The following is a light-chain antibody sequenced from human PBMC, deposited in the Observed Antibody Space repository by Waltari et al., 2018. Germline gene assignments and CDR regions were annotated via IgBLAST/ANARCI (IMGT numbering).Light chain of an antibody. CDR2: DSD. J-gene: IGLJ2*01. CDR1: NVGKNR. Sequence: SYVLTQPSSVSVAPGQTASIACGGVNVGKNRVHSYQQRPGQAPGLVVYDSDDRPSGIPDRFSGSNSGSTATLTVSRVGAGDEADYYCQVWDPTSSHWIFGGGTKLTVL. V-gene: IGLV3-21*02. CDR3: QVWDPTSSHWI.